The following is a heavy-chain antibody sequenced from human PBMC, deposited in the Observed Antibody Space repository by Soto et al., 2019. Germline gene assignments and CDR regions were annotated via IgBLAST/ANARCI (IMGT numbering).Heavy chain of an antibody. J-gene: IGHJ4*02. CDR2: ISSSSSYI. CDR1: GFTFSSYS. V-gene: IGHV3-21*01. CDR3: AREHRGYYYDSSGYFDY. D-gene: IGHD3-22*01. Sequence: GGSLRLSCAASGFTFSSYSMNWVRQAPGKGLEWVSSISSSSSYIYYADSVKGCFTISRDNAKNSLYLQMNSLRAEDTAVYYCAREHRGYYYDSSGYFDYWGQGTLVTVSS.